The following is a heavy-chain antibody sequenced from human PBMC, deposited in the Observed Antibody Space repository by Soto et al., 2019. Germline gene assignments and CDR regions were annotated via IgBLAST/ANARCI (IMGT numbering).Heavy chain of an antibody. Sequence: GGSLRLSCADSGFTFSNSTMHWVRQAPGKGLDWVALISYDEIDKYFADAVKGRFTISRDNSKNTMYLQMDSLRGVDTAVYYCGGRSGSSDYCDRGTPVTVCS. CDR1: GFTFSNST. D-gene: IGHD3-10*01. CDR2: ISYDEIDK. J-gene: IGHJ4*02. CDR3: GGRSGSSDY. V-gene: IGHV3-30*04.